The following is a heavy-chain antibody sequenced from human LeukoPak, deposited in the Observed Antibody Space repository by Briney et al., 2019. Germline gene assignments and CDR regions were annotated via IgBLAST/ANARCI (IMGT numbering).Heavy chain of an antibody. J-gene: IGHJ4*02. Sequence: GGSLRLSCAASGFMLSTYGVHWVRQAPGKGLEWVAFIRYDGSNKFYADSVKGRFTISRDTSKNTVYLQMNSLRPEDTALYYCAKDRVLWYDSSGYYSPDFWGQGTLVTVSS. V-gene: IGHV3-30*02. CDR3: AKDRVLWYDSSGYYSPDF. D-gene: IGHD3-22*01. CDR1: GFMLSTYG. CDR2: IRYDGSNK.